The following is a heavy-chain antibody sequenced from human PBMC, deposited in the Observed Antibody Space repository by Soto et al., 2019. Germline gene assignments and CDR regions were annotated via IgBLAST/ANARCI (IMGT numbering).Heavy chain of an antibody. CDR3: AAKPAVNWKCYFDY. Sequence: SETLSLTCAVYGGSFSGYYWSWIRQPPGKGLEWIGEINHSGSTNYNPSLKSRVTISVDTSKNQFSLKLSSVTAADTAVYYCAAKPAVNWKCYFDYWGQGTLVTVSS. CDR1: GGSFSGYY. CDR2: INHSGST. V-gene: IGHV4-34*01. D-gene: IGHD1-20*01. J-gene: IGHJ4*02.